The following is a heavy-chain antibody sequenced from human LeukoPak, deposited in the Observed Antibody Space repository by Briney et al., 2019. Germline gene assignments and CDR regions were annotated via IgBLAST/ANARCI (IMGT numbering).Heavy chain of an antibody. Sequence: ASVKVSCKASGYTFTGYYMHWVRQAPGQGLEWMGWINPNSGGTNYAQKFQGRVTMTRDTSISTAYMELSRLRSDDTAVYYRARWQGDYYDSSGYSDYWGQGTLVTVSS. J-gene: IGHJ4*02. CDR2: INPNSGGT. CDR1: GYTFTGYY. V-gene: IGHV1-2*02. CDR3: ARWQGDYYDSSGYSDY. D-gene: IGHD3-22*01.